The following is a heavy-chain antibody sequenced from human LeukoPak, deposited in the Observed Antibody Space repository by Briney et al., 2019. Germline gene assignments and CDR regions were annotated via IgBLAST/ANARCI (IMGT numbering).Heavy chain of an antibody. D-gene: IGHD3-10*01. CDR3: ARVFDSGSQAYFYYMDV. Sequence: SETLSLTCTVSGGSISSYYWSWIRQPPGKGLEWIGYIYYSGSTYYNPSLKSRVTISVDTSKNEFSLKLNSVTAADTAVYYCARVFDSGSQAYFYYMDVWGKGTTVTISS. V-gene: IGHV4-59*12. J-gene: IGHJ6*03. CDR1: GGSISSYY. CDR2: IYYSGST.